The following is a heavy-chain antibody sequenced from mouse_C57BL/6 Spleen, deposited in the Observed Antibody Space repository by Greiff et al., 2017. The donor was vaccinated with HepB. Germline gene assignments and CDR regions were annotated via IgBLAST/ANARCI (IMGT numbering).Heavy chain of an antibody. CDR2: IDPSDSYT. J-gene: IGHJ4*01. Sequence: QVQLQQPGAELVRPGTSVKLSCKASGYTFTSYCMHWVKQRPGQGLEWIGVIDPSDSYTNYNQKFKGKATLTVDTSSSTAYMQLSSLTSEDSAVYYCARSLDYDYAMDYWGQGTSVTVSS. V-gene: IGHV1-59*01. CDR1: GYTFTSYC. CDR3: ARSLDYDYAMDY. D-gene: IGHD2-4*01.